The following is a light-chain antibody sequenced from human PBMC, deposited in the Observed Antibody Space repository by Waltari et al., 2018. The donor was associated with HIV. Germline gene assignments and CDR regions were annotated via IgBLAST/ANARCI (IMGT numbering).Light chain of an antibody. CDR2: EVS. CDR3: SSYTTSSTWV. CDR1: SSDIGGYKY. J-gene: IGLJ3*02. V-gene: IGLV2-14*01. Sequence: QSALTQPASVSGSPVQSITLACTGTSSDIGGYKYVSWYQQQPGKAPKLMISEVSKRPSGVSNRFSGSKSGNTASLTISGLQAEDEADYYCSSYTTSSTWVFGGGTKLTVL.